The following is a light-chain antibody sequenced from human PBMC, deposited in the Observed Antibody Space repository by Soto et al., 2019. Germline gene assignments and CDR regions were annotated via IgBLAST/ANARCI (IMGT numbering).Light chain of an antibody. J-gene: IGLJ3*02. CDR2: DVS. CDR3: CSYAGSYTFLV. V-gene: IGLV2-11*01. Sequence: QSALTQPRSVSGSPGQSVTISCTGTSSDVGGYNYVSWYQQHPGKAPKLMIYDVSKRPSGVPDRFSGSKSGNTASLTISVLQAEDEADYYCCSYAGSYTFLVFGGGTKLTVL. CDR1: SSDVGGYNY.